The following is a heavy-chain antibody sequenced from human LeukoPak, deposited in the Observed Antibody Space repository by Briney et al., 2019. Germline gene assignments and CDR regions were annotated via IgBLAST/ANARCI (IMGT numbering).Heavy chain of an antibody. CDR3: SVYGGNSDY. CDR1: GFAFSAYN. J-gene: IGHJ4*02. Sequence: GGSLRLSCEASGFAFSAYNMNWVRQAPEKGLEWVSYITSTGSTMYYADSVKGRFTISRDNAKNSLYLQMNSLRDEDTALYYCSVYGGNSDYWGQGTLVTVSS. D-gene: IGHD4-23*01. CDR2: ITSTGSTM. V-gene: IGHV3-48*02.